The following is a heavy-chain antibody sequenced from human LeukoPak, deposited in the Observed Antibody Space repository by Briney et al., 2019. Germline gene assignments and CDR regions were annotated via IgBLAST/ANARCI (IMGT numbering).Heavy chain of an antibody. CDR1: GFTFSDYW. CDR3: AREGFGGSWDAFDI. CDR2: INQDGSEK. V-gene: IGHV3-7*01. Sequence: GGSLRLSCAASGFTFSDYWMSWVRQAPGKGLEWVANINQDGSEKYSVDSVKGRFTISRDNAKNSLYLQMNSLRAEDTAVYYCAREGFGGSWDAFDIWGQGTMVTVSS. D-gene: IGHD3-16*01. J-gene: IGHJ3*02.